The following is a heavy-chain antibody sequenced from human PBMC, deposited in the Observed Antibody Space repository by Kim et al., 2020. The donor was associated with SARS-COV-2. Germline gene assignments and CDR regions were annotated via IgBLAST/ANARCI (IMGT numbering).Heavy chain of an antibody. CDR1: GFTFSSYT. CDR3: AKDPALVFASDYLIHWF. CDR2: ISGSGSCT. V-gene: IGHV3-23*01. Sequence: GGSLRLSCAASGFTFSSYTMNWVRQAPGKGLEWVSSISGSGSCTYYADSVKGRFTISRDNSKNSLYLQMNSLRAEDTAVYYCAKDPALVFASDYLIHWF. J-gene: IGHJ5*01. D-gene: IGHD2-21*01.